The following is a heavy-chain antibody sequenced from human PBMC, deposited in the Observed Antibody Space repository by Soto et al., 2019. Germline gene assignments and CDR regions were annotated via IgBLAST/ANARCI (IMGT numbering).Heavy chain of an antibody. J-gene: IGHJ4*02. CDR2: ISNDASTK. V-gene: IGHV3-30*18. CDR1: GFTFSGYG. Sequence: QVQLVESGGGVVQPGRSLRLSCAASGFTFSGYGMHWVRQAPGKGLDWVAAISNDASTKHYADSVKGRFTISRDNSKNTLDLQMNSLSAEDTAVYYWAKDRVSEHSSGWPQGHWGQGTLVTVSS. CDR3: AKDRVSEHSSGWPQGH. D-gene: IGHD6-19*01.